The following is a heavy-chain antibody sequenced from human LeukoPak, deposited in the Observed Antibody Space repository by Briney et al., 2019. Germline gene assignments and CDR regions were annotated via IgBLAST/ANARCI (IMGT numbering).Heavy chain of an antibody. J-gene: IGHJ6*03. CDR1: GFTFDDYA. D-gene: IGHD2-2*02. V-gene: IGHV3-43D*03. Sequence: GGSLRLSCAASGFTFDDYAMHWVRQAPGKGLEWVSLISWDGGSTYYADSVKGRFTISRDNSKNSLYLQMNSLRAEDTALYYCAKAGCSSTSCYSPYYYYYYMDVWGKGTTVTVSS. CDR3: AKAGCSSTSCYSPYYYYYYMDV. CDR2: ISWDGGST.